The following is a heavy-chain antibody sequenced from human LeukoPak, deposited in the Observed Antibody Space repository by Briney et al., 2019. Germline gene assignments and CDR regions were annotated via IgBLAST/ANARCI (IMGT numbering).Heavy chain of an antibody. CDR3: ARMGGYCSSTSCYTYFDY. D-gene: IGHD2-2*02. J-gene: IGHJ4*02. V-gene: IGHV4-34*01. Sequence: PSETPSLTCAVYGGSFSGYYWSWIRQPPGKGLEWIGEINHSGSTNYNPSLKSRVTISVDTSKNQFSLKLSSVTAADTAVYYCARMGGYCSSTSCYTYFDYWGQGTLVTVSS. CDR2: INHSGST. CDR1: GGSFSGYY.